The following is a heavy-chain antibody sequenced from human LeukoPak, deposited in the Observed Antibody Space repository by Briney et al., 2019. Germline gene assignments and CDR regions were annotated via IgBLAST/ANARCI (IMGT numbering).Heavy chain of an antibody. CDR1: GYTFTGYY. CDR2: INPNSGGT. V-gene: IGHV1-2*02. J-gene: IGHJ4*02. CDR3: ARRAGAYSHPYDY. Sequence: ASVKVSCKASGYTFTGYYMHWVRQAPGQGLEWMGWINPNSGGTNYAQNFQGRVTMTRDTSISTAYMELSRLRSDDTAVYYCARRAGAYSHPYDYWGQGTLVTVSS. D-gene: IGHD4/OR15-4a*01.